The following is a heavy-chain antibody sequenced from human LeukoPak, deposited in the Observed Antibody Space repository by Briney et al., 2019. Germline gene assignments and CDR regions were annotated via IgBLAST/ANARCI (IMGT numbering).Heavy chain of an antibody. J-gene: IGHJ3*02. D-gene: IGHD3-22*01. CDR2: ISYDGSNK. CDR3: AKESYYDSSGYFGDAFDI. CDR1: GFTFSSYA. V-gene: IGHV3-30-3*01. Sequence: QPGRSLRLSCAASGFTFSSYAMHWVRQAPGKGLEWVAVISYDGSNKYYADSVKGRFTISRDNSKNTLYLQMNSLRAEDTAVYYCAKESYYDSSGYFGDAFDIWGQGTMVTVSS.